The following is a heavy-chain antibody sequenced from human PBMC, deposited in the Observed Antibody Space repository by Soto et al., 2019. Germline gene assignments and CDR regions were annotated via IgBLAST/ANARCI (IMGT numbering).Heavy chain of an antibody. J-gene: IGHJ4*02. V-gene: IGHV3-30*01. D-gene: IGHD3-22*01. CDR3: ARRGPDYYDSSGYYYFDY. Sequence: YCADSVKGRFTISRDNSKNTLYLQMNSLRAEDTAVYYCARRGPDYYDSSGYYYFDYWGQGTLVTVSS.